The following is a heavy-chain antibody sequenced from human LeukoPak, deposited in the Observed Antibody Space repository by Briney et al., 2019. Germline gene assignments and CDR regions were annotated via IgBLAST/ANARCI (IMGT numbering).Heavy chain of an antibody. Sequence: GGSLRLSCEGSAFIFSGHWMNWVRQTPGKGLEWVSYISSSGSTIYYADSVKGRFTISRDNAKNSLYLQMNSLRAEDTAVYYCARVGYCSSTSCRRGAFDIWGQGTMVTVSS. D-gene: IGHD2-2*01. CDR1: AFIFSGHW. CDR3: ARVGYCSSTSCRRGAFDI. J-gene: IGHJ3*02. CDR2: ISSSGSTI. V-gene: IGHV3-48*04.